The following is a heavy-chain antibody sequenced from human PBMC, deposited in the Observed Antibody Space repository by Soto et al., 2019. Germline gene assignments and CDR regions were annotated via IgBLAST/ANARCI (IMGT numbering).Heavy chain of an antibody. J-gene: IGHJ4*02. CDR1: GGSISRSKR. Sequence: SETLSLTRAVSGGSISRSKRWSLVRQPPGKGLEWTGEIYHSGSTNYNPSLKSRVTISVDKSKNQFSLKLSSVTAADTAVYYCARESAVARLDYWGQGTLVTVSS. V-gene: IGHV4-4*02. CDR2: IYHSGST. D-gene: IGHD6-19*01. CDR3: ARESAVARLDY.